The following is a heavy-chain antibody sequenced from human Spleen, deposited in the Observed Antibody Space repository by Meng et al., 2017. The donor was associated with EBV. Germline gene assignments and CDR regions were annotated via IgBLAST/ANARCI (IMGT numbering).Heavy chain of an antibody. V-gene: IGHV4-61*01. CDR1: GGSLTSGNYY. CDR2: IFYSGGT. J-gene: IGHJ4*02. CDR3: ARVFVSPMIVVTTPARFDS. D-gene: IGHD3-22*01. Sequence: QVQLQESGPGLVKPSETLSLTCTVSGGSLTSGNYYWSWIRQPPGKGLEWIAYIFYSGGTNYNPSLKSRVTISVDTSKNQFSLKLRSVTAADTAVYFCARVFVSPMIVVTTPARFDSWGQGTLGTVAS.